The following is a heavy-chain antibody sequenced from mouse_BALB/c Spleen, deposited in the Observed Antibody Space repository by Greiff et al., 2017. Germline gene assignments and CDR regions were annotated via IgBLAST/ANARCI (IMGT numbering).Heavy chain of an antibody. CDR2: ISTYYGNT. CDR1: GYTFTDHA. CDR3: AREGTTAPFAY. V-gene: IGHV1-67*01. Sequence: QVQLQQSGPELVRPGVSVKISCKGSGYTFTDHAMHWVKQSHAKSLEWIGVISTYYGNTNYNQKFKGKATMTVDKSSSTAYMELARLTSEDSAIYYCAREGTTAPFAYWGQGTLVTVSA. J-gene: IGHJ3*01. D-gene: IGHD1-2*01.